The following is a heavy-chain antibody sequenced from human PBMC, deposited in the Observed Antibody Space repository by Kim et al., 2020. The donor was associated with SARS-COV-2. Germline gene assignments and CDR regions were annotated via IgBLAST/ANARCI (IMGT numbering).Heavy chain of an antibody. CDR3: ASLPNYYYDSSGYYQPDY. CDR2: INHSGST. Sequence: SETLSLTCAVYGGSFSGYYWSWIRQPPGKGLEWIGEINHSGSTNYNPSLKSRVTISVDTSKNQFSPKLSSVTAADTAVYYCASLPNYYYDSSGYYQPDYWGQGTLVTVSS. D-gene: IGHD3-22*01. J-gene: IGHJ4*02. V-gene: IGHV4-34*01. CDR1: GGSFSGYY.